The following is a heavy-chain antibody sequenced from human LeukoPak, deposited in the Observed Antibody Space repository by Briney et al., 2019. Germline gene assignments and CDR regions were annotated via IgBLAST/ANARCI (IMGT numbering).Heavy chain of an antibody. J-gene: IGHJ4*02. CDR1: GGSISSYY. V-gene: IGHV4-4*09. Sequence: SETLSLTCTVSGGSISSYYWSWIRQPPGEGLEWIGYIYTSGSTNYNPSLKSRVTISVDTSKNQFSLKLSSVTAADTAVYYCARAMYSSSWYYFDYWGQGTLVTVSS. CDR2: IYTSGST. D-gene: IGHD6-13*01. CDR3: ARAMYSSSWYYFDY.